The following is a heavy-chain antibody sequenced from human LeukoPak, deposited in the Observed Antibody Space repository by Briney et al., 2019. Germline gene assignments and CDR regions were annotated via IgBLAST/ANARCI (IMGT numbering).Heavy chain of an antibody. V-gene: IGHV3-21*01. J-gene: IGHJ4*02. CDR1: GFTVSSNY. CDR2: ISSSSSYI. Sequence: PGGSLRLSCAASGFTVSSNYMSWVRQAPGKGLEWVSSISSSSSYIYYADSVKGRFTISRDNAKNSLYLQMNSLRAEDTAVYYCARGYFREDYFDYWGQGTLVTVSS. D-gene: IGHD3-9*01. CDR3: ARGYFREDYFDY.